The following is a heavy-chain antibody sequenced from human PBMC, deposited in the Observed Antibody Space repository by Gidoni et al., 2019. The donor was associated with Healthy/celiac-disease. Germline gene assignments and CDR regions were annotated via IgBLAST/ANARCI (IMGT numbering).Heavy chain of an antibody. CDR1: GGSFSGYY. D-gene: IGHD4-17*01. J-gene: IGHJ6*02. CDR3: ARMRGGDYGGVSAYYYYGMDV. Sequence: QVQLQQWGAGLLKPSETLSLTCAVYGGSFSGYYWSWLRQPPGKGLEWIGEINHSGSTNYNPSLKSRVTISVDTSKNQFSLKLSSVTAADTAVYYCARMRGGDYGGVSAYYYYGMDVWGQGTTVTVSS. CDR2: INHSGST. V-gene: IGHV4-34*01.